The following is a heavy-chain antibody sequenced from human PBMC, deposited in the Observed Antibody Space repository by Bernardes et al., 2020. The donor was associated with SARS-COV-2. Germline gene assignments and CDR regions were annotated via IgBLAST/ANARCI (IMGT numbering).Heavy chain of an antibody. CDR1: GFTFSSYG. V-gene: IGHV3-33*01. CDR3: ARDGGLGYYYGMDV. D-gene: IGHD3-22*01. CDR2: IWYDGSNK. J-gene: IGHJ6*02. Sequence: GGSLRLSCAASGFTFSSYGMHWVRQAPGKGLEWVAVIWYDGSNKYYADSVKGRFTISRDNSKNTLYLQMNSLRAEDTAVYYCARDGGLGYYYGMDVWGQGTKVTVSS.